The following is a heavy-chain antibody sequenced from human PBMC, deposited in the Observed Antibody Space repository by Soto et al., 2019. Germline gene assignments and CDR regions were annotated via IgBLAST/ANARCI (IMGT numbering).Heavy chain of an antibody. CDR1: GYTFTSYD. D-gene: IGHD4-17*01. CDR2: MNPNSGNT. CDR3: ARGLSPLGDANHDAFDI. V-gene: IGHV1-8*01. Sequence: QVQLVQSGAEVKKPGASVKVSCKASGYTFTSYDINWVRQATGQGLEWMGWMNPNSGNTGYAQKFQGRVTMTRNTSISTAYMELSSLRSEDTAVYYCARGLSPLGDANHDAFDIWGQGTWSPSLQ. J-gene: IGHJ3*02.